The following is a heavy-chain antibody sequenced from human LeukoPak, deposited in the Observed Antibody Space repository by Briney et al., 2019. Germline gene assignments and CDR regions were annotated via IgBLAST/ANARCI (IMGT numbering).Heavy chain of an antibody. CDR3: ARDSSVCEFDV. V-gene: IGHV3-48*01. CDR1: GFTFSPYT. J-gene: IGHJ3*01. Sequence: GESLKISCAASGFTFSPYTMHWFRQPPGKGLEWVSYINTGSTTIYYADSVKGRLTISRDNAKNPVYLHLNSLRAEDTAVYYCARDSSVCEFDVWGQGTLVTVSS. CDR2: INTGSTTI. D-gene: IGHD6-6*01.